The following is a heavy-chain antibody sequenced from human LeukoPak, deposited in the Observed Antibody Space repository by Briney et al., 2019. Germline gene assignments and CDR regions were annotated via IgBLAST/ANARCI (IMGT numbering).Heavy chain of an antibody. CDR3: ARAPWEVLDNFDY. V-gene: IGHV1-8*01. D-gene: IGHD1-26*01. CDR1: GYTFTSYD. J-gene: IGHJ4*02. Sequence: ASVKVSCKASGYTFTSYDTNWVRQATGQGLEWMGWMNPNSGNTGYAQKFQGRVTMTRNTSISTAYMELSSLRSEDTAVYYCARAPWEVLDNFDYWGQGTLVTVSS. CDR2: MNPNSGNT.